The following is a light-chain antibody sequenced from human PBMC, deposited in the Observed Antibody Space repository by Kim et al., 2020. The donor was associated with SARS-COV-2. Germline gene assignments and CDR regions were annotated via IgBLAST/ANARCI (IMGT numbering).Light chain of an antibody. CDR1: KLEDKY. CDR3: QSWDSNIVV. CDR2: QDN. J-gene: IGLJ2*01. V-gene: IGLV3-1*01. Sequence: SYELTQPPLVSVSPGQTASITCSGDKLEDKYVCWYQQRPGQSPVLVIYQDNKRPSGIPERFSGSNSGNTATLTISGTQALDEADYYCQSWDSNIVVFGGGTKLTVL.